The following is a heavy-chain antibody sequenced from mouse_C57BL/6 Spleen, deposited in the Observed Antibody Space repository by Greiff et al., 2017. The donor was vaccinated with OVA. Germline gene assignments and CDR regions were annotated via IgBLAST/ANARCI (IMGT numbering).Heavy chain of an antibody. CDR1: GYAFSSSW. Sequence: VKLMESGPELVKPGASVKISCKASGYAFSSSWMNWVKQRPGKGLEWIGRIYPGDGDTNYNGKFKGKATLTADKSSSTAYMQLSSLTSEDSAVYVCARSVGYDGYFDYWGQGTTLTVSS. CDR3: ARSVGYDGYFDY. D-gene: IGHD2-3*01. V-gene: IGHV1-82*01. CDR2: IYPGDGDT. J-gene: IGHJ2*01.